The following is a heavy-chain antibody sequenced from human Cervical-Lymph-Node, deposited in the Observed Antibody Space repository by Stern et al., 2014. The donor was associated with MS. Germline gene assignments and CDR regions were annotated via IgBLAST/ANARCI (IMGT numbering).Heavy chain of an antibody. V-gene: IGHV3-11*01. CDR3: ARRAYSYGHVDY. Sequence: VQLEESGGGLVKPGGSLRLSCEASGFTFSDYYMSWTRQAPGKGLEWGSYITSSGSTTYYADSVKGRFTISRDNAKNSLYLQMNSLRAEDTAVYYCARRAYSYGHVDYWGQGTLVTVSS. CDR1: GFTFSDYY. D-gene: IGHD5-18*01. CDR2: ITSSGSTT. J-gene: IGHJ4*02.